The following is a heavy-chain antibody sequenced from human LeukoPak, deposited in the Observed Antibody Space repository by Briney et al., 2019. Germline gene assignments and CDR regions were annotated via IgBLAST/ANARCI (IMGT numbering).Heavy chain of an antibody. CDR2: MNPNSGNT. Sequence: GASVKVSCKASGYTFTSYDINWVRQATGQGLEWMGWMNPNSGNTGYAQKFQGRVTMTRNTSISTAYMELSSLRSEDTAVYYCARGNRLRGIAAAGYWFDPWGQGTLVTVSS. D-gene: IGHD6-13*01. V-gene: IGHV1-8*01. CDR3: ARGNRLRGIAAAGYWFDP. J-gene: IGHJ5*02. CDR1: GYTFTSYD.